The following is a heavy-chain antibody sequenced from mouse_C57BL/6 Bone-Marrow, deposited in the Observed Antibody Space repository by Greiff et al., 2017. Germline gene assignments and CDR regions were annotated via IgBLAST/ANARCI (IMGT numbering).Heavy chain of an antibody. CDR2: ISNGGGST. V-gene: IGHV5-12*01. J-gene: IGHJ3*01. CDR3: ARGTTVVGFAY. CDR1: GFTFSDYY. Sequence: DVKLVESGGGLVQPGGSLKLSCAASGFTFSDYYMYWVRQTPEKRLEWVAYISNGGGSTYYPDTVKGRFTISRDNAKNTLYLQMSRLKSEDTAMYYCARGTTVVGFAYWGQGTLVTVSA. D-gene: IGHD1-1*01.